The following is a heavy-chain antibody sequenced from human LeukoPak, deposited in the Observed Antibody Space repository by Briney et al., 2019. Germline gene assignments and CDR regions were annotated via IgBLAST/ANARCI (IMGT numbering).Heavy chain of an antibody. D-gene: IGHD1-26*01. CDR1: GGAFSSYA. J-gene: IGHJ4*02. CDR3: ARDGLRSGGSYYDGVGY. Sequence: ASVKVSCKASGGAFSSYAISWVRQAPGQGLEWMGGIIPIFGTANYAQKFQGRVTITTDESTSTAYMELSRLRSDDTAVYYCARDGLRSGGSYYDGVGYWGQGTLVTVSS. CDR2: IIPIFGTA. V-gene: IGHV1-69*05.